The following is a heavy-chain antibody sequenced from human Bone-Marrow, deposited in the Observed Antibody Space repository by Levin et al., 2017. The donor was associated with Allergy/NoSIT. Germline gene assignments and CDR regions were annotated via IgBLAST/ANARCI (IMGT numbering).Heavy chain of an antibody. J-gene: IGHJ6*02. CDR3: ATLTLSRIAARRSYGMDV. V-gene: IGHV3-23*01. CDR2: ISGSGGST. CDR1: GFTFSSYA. D-gene: IGHD6-6*01. Sequence: PGGSLRLSCAASGFTFSSYAMSWVRQAPGKGLEWVSAISGSGGSTYYADSVKGRFTISRDNSKNTLYLQMNSLRAEDTAVYYCATLTLSRIAARRSYGMDVWGQGTTVTVSS.